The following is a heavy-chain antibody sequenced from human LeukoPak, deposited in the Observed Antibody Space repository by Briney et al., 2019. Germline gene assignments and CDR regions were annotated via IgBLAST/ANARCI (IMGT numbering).Heavy chain of an antibody. Sequence: SQTLSLTCTVSGGSISSGGYYWSWIRQPPGKGLEWIGYIYHSGSTYYNPSLKSRVTISVDRSKNQFSLKLSSVTAADTAVYYCARDGLWSGPLDYWGQGTLVTVSS. CDR1: GGSISSGGYY. CDR2: IYHSGST. J-gene: IGHJ4*02. D-gene: IGHD3-3*01. V-gene: IGHV4-30-2*01. CDR3: ARDGLWSGPLDY.